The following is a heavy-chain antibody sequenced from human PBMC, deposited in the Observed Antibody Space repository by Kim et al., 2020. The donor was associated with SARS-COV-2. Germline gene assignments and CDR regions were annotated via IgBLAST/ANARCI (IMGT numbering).Heavy chain of an antibody. V-gene: IGHV4-4*09. D-gene: IGHD4-17*01. Sequence: PSPKSRVTISVDTSKNQFSLKLSSVTAADTAVYYCARLYADYGGNSIDYWGQGTLVTVSS. CDR3: ARLYADYGGNSIDY. J-gene: IGHJ4*02.